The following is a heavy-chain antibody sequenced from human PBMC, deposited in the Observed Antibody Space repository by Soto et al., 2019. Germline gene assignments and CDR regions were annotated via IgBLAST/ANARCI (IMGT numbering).Heavy chain of an antibody. J-gene: IGHJ4*02. CDR1: GFTVSSNY. CDR3: ARDRGVYNWNDGGYFDY. V-gene: IGHV3-66*01. D-gene: IGHD1-20*01. Sequence: GGSLRLSCAASGFTVSSNYMSWVRQAPGKGLEWVSVIYSGGSTYYADSVKGRFTISRDNSKNTLYLQMNSLRAEDTAVYYCARDRGVYNWNDGGYFDYWGQGTLVTVSS. CDR2: IYSGGST.